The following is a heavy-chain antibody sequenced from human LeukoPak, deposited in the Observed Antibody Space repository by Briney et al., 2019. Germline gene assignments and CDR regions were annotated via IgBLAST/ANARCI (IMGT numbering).Heavy chain of an antibody. J-gene: IGHJ6*03. V-gene: IGHV3-66*01. D-gene: IGHD6-13*01. Sequence: PGGSLRLSCEVSGFTVSGNYVSWVRQAPGKGLEWVSLISGDGTTYYADPVKGRFTISRDNSKNTLYLQMNSLRAEDTAVYYCAKTAAGPQKIYYYYMDVWGKGTTVTVSS. CDR2: ISGDGTT. CDR3: AKTAAGPQKIYYYYMDV. CDR1: GFTVSGNY.